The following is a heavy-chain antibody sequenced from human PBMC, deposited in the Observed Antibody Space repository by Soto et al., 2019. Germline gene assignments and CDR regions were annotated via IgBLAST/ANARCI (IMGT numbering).Heavy chain of an antibody. D-gene: IGHD2-15*01. V-gene: IGHV3-23*01. CDR2: ISGSGGST. CDR1: VFTFSSYA. J-gene: IGHJ4*02. Sequence: SXAASVFTFSSYAMSWVRQAPGKGLEWVSAISGSGGSTYYADPVKGRFTISRDNSKNTLYLQMNSPRAEDTAVYYCAKPEVVVAATAFDYWGQGTLVTVSS. CDR3: AKPEVVVAATAFDY.